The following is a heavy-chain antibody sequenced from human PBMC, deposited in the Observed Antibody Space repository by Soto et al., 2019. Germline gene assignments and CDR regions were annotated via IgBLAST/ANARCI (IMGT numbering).Heavy chain of an antibody. D-gene: IGHD4-17*01. V-gene: IGHV4-38-2*01. J-gene: IGHJ6*02. CDR3: ARAFYGDYAPYYGMDV. Sequence: SETLSLTCGVSGYSISSGFYWGWIRQAPGKGLEWIGNVYHSGSTYYNPYNPSLKSRVTISVDTSKNQFSLRLRSVTAADTAVYYCARAFYGDYAPYYGMDVWGQGTTVTVSS. CDR2: VYHSGST. CDR1: GYSISSGFY.